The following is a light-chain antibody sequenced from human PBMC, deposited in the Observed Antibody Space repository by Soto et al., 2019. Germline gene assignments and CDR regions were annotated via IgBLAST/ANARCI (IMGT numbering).Light chain of an antibody. CDR2: AAS. V-gene: IGKV1-39*01. Sequence: DIQMTQSPSSLSASLGDSVTITCRASQSITSYLNWYQQKPGQAPKLLNYAASSLQSGVPSRFRGGGFRTEFTLNISSLQPYDFASYYCQQIYNAPPLTFGLGTRL. CDR3: QQIYNAPPLT. J-gene: IGKJ4*01. CDR1: QSITSY.